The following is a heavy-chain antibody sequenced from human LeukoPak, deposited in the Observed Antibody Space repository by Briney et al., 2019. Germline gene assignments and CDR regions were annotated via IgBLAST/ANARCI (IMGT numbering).Heavy chain of an antibody. CDR3: ARSYGDYAGINWFDP. CDR2: IYSGGST. D-gene: IGHD4-17*01. J-gene: IGHJ5*02. V-gene: IGHV3-53*01. Sequence: PGGSLRLSCAASGFTFSSYSMNWVRQAPGKGLEWVSVIYSGGSTYYADSVKGRFTISRDNSKNTLYLQMNSLRAEDTAVYYCARSYGDYAGINWFDPWGQGTLVTVSS. CDR1: GFTFSSYS.